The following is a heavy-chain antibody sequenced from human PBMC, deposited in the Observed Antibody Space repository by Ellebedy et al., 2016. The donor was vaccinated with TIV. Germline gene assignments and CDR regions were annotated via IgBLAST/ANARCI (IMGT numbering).Heavy chain of an antibody. J-gene: IGHJ4*02. Sequence: ASVKVSCKASGYTFTSYSMHWVRQAPGQRLEWMGWINAGNGNTKYSQKFQDRVTITRDTSASTAYMELSSLRSEDTAVYYCARVQLHYGDNFDYWGQGTLVTVSS. CDR1: GYTFTSYS. CDR3: ARVQLHYGDNFDY. CDR2: INAGNGNT. D-gene: IGHD4-17*01. V-gene: IGHV1-3*01.